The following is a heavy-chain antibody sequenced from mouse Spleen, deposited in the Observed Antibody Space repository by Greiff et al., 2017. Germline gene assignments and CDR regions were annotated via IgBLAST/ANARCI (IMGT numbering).Heavy chain of an antibody. CDR1: GFTFSSYG. Sequence: VQLQQSGGDLVKPGGSLKLSCAASGFTFSSYGMSWVRQTPDKRLEWVATISSGGSYTYYPDSVKGRFTISRDNAKNTLYLQMSSLKSEDTAMYYCARRGGNYSLWYFDVWGAGTTVTVSS. V-gene: IGHV5-6*01. D-gene: IGHD2-1*01. CDR3: ARRGGNYSLWYFDV. J-gene: IGHJ1*01. CDR2: ISSGGSYT.